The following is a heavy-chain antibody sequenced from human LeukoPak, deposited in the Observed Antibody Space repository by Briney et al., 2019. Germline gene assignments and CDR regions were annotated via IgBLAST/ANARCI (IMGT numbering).Heavy chain of an antibody. CDR1: GFTFSSYA. D-gene: IGHD6-19*01. Sequence: GGSLRLSCAASGFTFSSYAMSWVRQAPGKGLEWDSAITARGGYTYYTDSVKGRFTISRDNSKNTMYLQMNSLRAEDTAVYYCAKDYSSGWYLDYWGQGTLVTVSS. V-gene: IGHV3-23*01. J-gene: IGHJ4*02. CDR3: AKDYSSGWYLDY. CDR2: ITARGGYT.